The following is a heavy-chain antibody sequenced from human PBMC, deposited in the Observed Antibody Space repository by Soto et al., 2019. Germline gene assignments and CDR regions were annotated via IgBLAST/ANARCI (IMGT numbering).Heavy chain of an antibody. CDR2: INHSGST. CDR1: VGSFSGYY. D-gene: IGHD3-3*01. J-gene: IGHJ5*02. Sequence: PSETLSLTCVFYVGSFSGYYWSCIRHPPGKWLEWIGEINHSGSTNYNPSLKSRVTISVDMSKNQFSLKLSSVTAADTAVYYCARLLSTIFGAHSPFDPWGQGTLVIVSS. CDR3: ARLLSTIFGAHSPFDP. V-gene: IGHV4-34*01.